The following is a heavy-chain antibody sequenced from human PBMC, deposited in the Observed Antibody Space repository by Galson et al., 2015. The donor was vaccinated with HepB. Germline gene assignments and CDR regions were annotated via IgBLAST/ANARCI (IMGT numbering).Heavy chain of an antibody. D-gene: IGHD1-20*01. CDR2: IYYSGST. J-gene: IGHJ2*01. CDR3: ARHVDNWVPWYFDL. V-gene: IGHV4-59*08. Sequence: ETLSLTCTVSGGSISSYYWSWIRQPPGKGLEWIGYIYYSGSTNYNPSLKSRVTISVDTSKNQFSLKLSSVTAADTAVYYCARHVDNWVPWYFDLWGRGTLVTVSS. CDR1: GGSISSYY.